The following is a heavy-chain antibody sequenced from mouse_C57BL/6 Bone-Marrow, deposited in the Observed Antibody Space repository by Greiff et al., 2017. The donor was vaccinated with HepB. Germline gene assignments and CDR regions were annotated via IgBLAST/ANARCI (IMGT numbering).Heavy chain of an antibody. Sequence: DVKLQESGPGLAKPSQSLSLSCSVTGYSITSDYWNWIRKFPGNKLEYMGYISYSGSTYYNPSLKSRISKIRDTSKNQYYLQLNSVTTKDTATYYCARYQVPLFNFDYWGQGTTLTVSS. J-gene: IGHJ2*01. CDR3: ARYQVPLFNFDY. CDR1: GYSITSDY. CDR2: ISYSGST. V-gene: IGHV3-8*01. D-gene: IGHD1-1*02.